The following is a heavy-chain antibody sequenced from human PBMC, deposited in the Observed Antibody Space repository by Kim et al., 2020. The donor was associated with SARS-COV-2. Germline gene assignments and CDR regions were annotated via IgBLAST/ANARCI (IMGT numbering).Heavy chain of an antibody. CDR2: IGTASET. CDR1: GFTFGGHD. Sequence: WGSLRLSCAASGFTFGGHDMHWVRQGSGKGLEWVSAIGTASETFYSGSVKGRFIISRENGRNSLFLQMDSLKVGDTAVYYCARGIHQWLGVDVWGQGTTVTVSS. D-gene: IGHD5-18*01. V-gene: IGHV3-13*04. CDR3: ARGIHQWLGVDV. J-gene: IGHJ6*02.